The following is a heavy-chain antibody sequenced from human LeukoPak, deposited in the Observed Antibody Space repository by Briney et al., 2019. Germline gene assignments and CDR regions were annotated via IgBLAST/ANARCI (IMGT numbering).Heavy chain of an antibody. CDR2: IRYDGSNK. CDR3: AKERCGGDCLTDDAFDI. CDR1: GFTFSSYG. V-gene: IGHV3-30*02. Sequence: GGSLRLFCAASGFTFSSYGMHWVRQAPGKGLEWVAFIRYDGSNKYYADSVKGRFTISRDNAKNSLYLQMNSLRAEDTALYYCAKERCGGDCLTDDAFDIWGQGTMVTVSS. D-gene: IGHD2-21*02. J-gene: IGHJ3*02.